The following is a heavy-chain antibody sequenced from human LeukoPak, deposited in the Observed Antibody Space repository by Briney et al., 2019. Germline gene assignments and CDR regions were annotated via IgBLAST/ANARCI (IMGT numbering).Heavy chain of an antibody. CDR2: IYYSGST. J-gene: IGHJ4*02. V-gene: IGHV4-61*01. Sequence: PSETLSLTCTVSGGSISSSNYYWGWIRQPPGKGLEWIGYIYYSGSTNYNPSLKSRVTISVDTSKNQFSLKLSSVTAADTAVYYCARDSSSGPIDYWGQGTLVTVSS. CDR1: GGSISSSNYY. D-gene: IGHD6-6*01. CDR3: ARDSSSGPIDY.